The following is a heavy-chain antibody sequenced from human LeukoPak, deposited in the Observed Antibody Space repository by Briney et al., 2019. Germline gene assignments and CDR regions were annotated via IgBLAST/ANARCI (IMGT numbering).Heavy chain of an antibody. J-gene: IGHJ4*02. D-gene: IGHD2-15*01. CDR3: ALTPGVLAATPIDY. Sequence: GGSLRLSCAASGFTFSSYWMSWVRQAPGKGLEWVAFIRYDGSNKYYADSVKGRFTISRDNSKNTLYPQMNSLRAEDTAVYYCALTPGVLAATPIDYWGQGTLVTVSS. CDR2: IRYDGSNK. CDR1: GFTFSSYW. V-gene: IGHV3-30*02.